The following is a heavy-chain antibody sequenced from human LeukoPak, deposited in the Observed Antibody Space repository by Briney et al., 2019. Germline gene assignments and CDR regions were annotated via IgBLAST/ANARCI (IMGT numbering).Heavy chain of an antibody. J-gene: IGHJ1*01. CDR3: ARHRQRSYYGFWSGYYAAEYFQH. CDR2: IYYSGST. CDR1: GDSISSSSYS. Sequence: SSETLSLTCTVSGDSISSSSYSWGWIRQPPGKGLEWIGSIYYSGSTYYNPSLKSRVTISVDTSKNQFSLKLSSVTAADTAVYYCARHRQRSYYGFWSGYYAAEYFQHWGQGTLVTVSS. V-gene: IGHV4-39*01. D-gene: IGHD3-3*01.